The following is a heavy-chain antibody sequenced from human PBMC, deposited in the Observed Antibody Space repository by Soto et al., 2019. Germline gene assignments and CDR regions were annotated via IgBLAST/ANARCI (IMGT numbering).Heavy chain of an antibody. CDR1: SDSISSYY. V-gene: IGHV4-59*01. Sequence: SETLSLTCTVSSDSISSYYWSWIRQPPGKRLEWIGYISYSGSNDYNPSLKSRLTISGDTSKNQFSLKVSSVTAADTAVYYCAEGTSWQLPFDYWGQGTLVTVAS. CDR2: ISYSGSN. CDR3: AEGTSWQLPFDY. J-gene: IGHJ4*02. D-gene: IGHD6-13*01.